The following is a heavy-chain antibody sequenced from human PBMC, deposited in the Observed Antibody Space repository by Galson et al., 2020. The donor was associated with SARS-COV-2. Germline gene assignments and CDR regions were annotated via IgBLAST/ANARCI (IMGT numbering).Heavy chain of an antibody. J-gene: IGHJ3*02. Sequence: GESLKISSKGSGYSFTSYWIGWVRQMPGKGLEWMGVIYPGDSDTSYSPSFQGQVTISADKSISTAYLQWSSLKASDTAMYYCARHKSYGSGSYYDAFHIWGQGTMVTVSS. V-gene: IGHV5-51*01. CDR1: GYSFTSYW. CDR3: ARHKSYGSGSYYDAFHI. CDR2: IYPGDSDT. D-gene: IGHD3-10*01.